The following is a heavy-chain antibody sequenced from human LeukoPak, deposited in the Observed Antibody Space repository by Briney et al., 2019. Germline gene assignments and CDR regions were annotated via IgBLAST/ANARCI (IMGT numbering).Heavy chain of an antibody. D-gene: IGHD3-10*01. V-gene: IGHV4-59*01. CDR1: GDSFSSYY. CDR2: IYYSGST. J-gene: IGHJ4*02. Sequence: SSETLSLPCTVSGDSFSSYYWSWIRQPPGKGRDWIGYIYYSGSTNYNPSLKSRVTISVDTSKHQFSLKLSSVTAADAAVYYCARTKSLSGVDYWGQGTLVTVSS. CDR3: ARTKSLSGVDY.